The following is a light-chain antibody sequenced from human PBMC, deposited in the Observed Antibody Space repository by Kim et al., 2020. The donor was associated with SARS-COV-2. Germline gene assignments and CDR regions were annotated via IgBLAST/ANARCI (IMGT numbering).Light chain of an antibody. CDR2: ANI. CDR1: TARAYF. Sequence: VALGQTVTTTCQGETARAYFVSWYQQKAVRAPILLRFANISRPPGIPERFAGSISGARAALVITGALPGDEADYYCNSRGTTGNVVFGGGTKLTVL. CDR3: NSRGTTGNVV. V-gene: IGLV3-19*01. J-gene: IGLJ2*01.